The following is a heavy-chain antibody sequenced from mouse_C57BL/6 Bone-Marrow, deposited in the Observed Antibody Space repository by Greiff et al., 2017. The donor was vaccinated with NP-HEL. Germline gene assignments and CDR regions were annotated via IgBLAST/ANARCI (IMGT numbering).Heavy chain of an antibody. CDR3: ATYYGSSYYYAMDY. D-gene: IGHD1-1*01. CDR2: IDPSDSYT. J-gene: IGHJ4*01. CDR1: GYTFTSYW. V-gene: IGHV1-50*01. Sequence: VQLQQPGAELVKPGASVKLSCKASGYTFTSYWMQWVKQRPGQGLEWIGEIDPSDSYTNYNQKFKGKATLTVDTSSSTAYMQLSSLTSEDSAVYYCATYYGSSYYYAMDYWGQGTSVTVSS.